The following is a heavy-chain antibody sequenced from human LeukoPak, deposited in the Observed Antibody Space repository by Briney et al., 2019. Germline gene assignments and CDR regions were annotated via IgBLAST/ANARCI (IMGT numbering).Heavy chain of an antibody. CDR3: VREGYYDSSGYLGVFDY. CDR2: ISGSGRSDI. CDR1: GFTFNNYA. J-gene: IGHJ4*02. D-gene: IGHD3-22*01. V-gene: IGHV3-21*01. Sequence: PGGSLRLSCAASGFTFNNYAMSWVRQAPGKGLEWVSAISGSGRSDIYYADSVKGRFTISRDNAKNSMYLQMNSLRAEDTAVYYCVREGYYDSSGYLGVFDYWGQGTLVTVSS.